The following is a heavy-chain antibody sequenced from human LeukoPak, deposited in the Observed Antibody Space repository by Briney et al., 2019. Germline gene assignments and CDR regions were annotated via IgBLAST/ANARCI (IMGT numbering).Heavy chain of an antibody. V-gene: IGHV4-34*01. D-gene: IGHD1-26*01. J-gene: IGHJ4*02. CDR2: INHSGST. CDR1: GGSFSGYF. Sequence: SETLSLTCAVYGGSFSGYFWSWIRQPPGKGLEWIGEINHSGSTNYNPSLKSRVTIPVDTSKNQFSLKLSSVTAEDTAVYYCARELVGAFDYWGQGTLVTVSS. CDR3: ARELVGAFDY.